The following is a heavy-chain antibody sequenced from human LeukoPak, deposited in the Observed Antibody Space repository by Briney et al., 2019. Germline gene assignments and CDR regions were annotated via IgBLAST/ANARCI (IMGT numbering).Heavy chain of an antibody. CDR1: GGSISSSSYY. V-gene: IGHV4-39*01. J-gene: IGHJ3*02. CDR3: ARHGGELGAFDI. Sequence: PETLSLTCTVSGGSISSSSYYWGWIRQPPGKGLEWIGSIYYSGSTYYNPSLKSRVTISVDTSKNQFSLKLSSVTAADTAVYYCARHGGELGAFDIWGQGTMVTVSS. D-gene: IGHD1-26*01. CDR2: IYYSGST.